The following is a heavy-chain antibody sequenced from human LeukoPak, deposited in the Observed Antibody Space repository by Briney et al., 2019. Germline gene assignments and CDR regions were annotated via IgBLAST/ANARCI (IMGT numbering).Heavy chain of an antibody. V-gene: IGHV4-30-2*01. CDR1: GGSISSGGYS. J-gene: IGHJ4*02. Sequence: SETLSLTCAVSGGSISSGGYSWSWIRQPPGKGLEWIGYIYHSGSTYYNPSLKSRVTISVDRSKNQFSLRLNSVTAADTAVYYCARGSDTSGYYYVSDYWGQGTLVTVSS. D-gene: IGHD3-22*01. CDR3: ARGSDTSGYYYVSDY. CDR2: IYHSGST.